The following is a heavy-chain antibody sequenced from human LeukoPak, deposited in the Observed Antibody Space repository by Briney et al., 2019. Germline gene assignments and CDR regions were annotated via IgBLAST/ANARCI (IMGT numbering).Heavy chain of an antibody. J-gene: IGHJ4*02. CDR3: ARGRYLTTLGGAAAGFLDS. V-gene: IGHV4-38-2*02. D-gene: IGHD6-13*01. Sequence: PSETLSLTCTVSGYSISSGYYWGWIRQPPGKGLEWIGSIYHSGSTNYNPSLKRRVTISVDTSQKQFSLRLTSVTAADTAVYYCARGRYLTTLGGAAAGFLDSWGQGTLVTVSS. CDR1: GYSISSGYY. CDR2: IYHSGST.